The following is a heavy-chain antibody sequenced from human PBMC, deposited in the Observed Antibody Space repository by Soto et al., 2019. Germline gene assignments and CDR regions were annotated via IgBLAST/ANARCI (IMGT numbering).Heavy chain of an antibody. J-gene: IGHJ6*02. CDR1: GFTFSSYW. D-gene: IGHD6-13*01. CDR2: IKQEGSEK. Sequence: LRLSCAASGFTFSSYWMSWVRQAPGKGLEWVANIKQEGSEKYYVDSVKGRFTISRDNAKNSLYLQMNSLRAEDTAVYYCARDFGYSSSWHYYYYGMDVWGQGTTVTVSS. V-gene: IGHV3-7*03. CDR3: ARDFGYSSSWHYYYYGMDV.